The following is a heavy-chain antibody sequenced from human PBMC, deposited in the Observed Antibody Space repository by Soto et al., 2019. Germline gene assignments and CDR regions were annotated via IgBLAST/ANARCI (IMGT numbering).Heavy chain of an antibody. Sequence: SETLSVTCAVSGYSIGSGYYWAWIRQSPGKGLEWIGSIYHAGSVYYNPSLNGRVALSMDTSKNHFSLKLTSVTAADTAVYYCARTFDYYGMDVWGQGTTVTVSS. CDR3: ARTFDYYGMDV. CDR1: GYSIGSGYY. CDR2: IYHAGSV. J-gene: IGHJ6*02. V-gene: IGHV4-38-2*01.